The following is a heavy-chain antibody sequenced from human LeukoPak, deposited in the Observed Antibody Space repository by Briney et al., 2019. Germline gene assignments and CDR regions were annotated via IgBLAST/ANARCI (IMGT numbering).Heavy chain of an antibody. CDR3: ARDLLGMIVVVPNAAFDS. CDR1: GGSFSSSSYY. V-gene: IGHV4-39*02. CDR2: IYYSGST. D-gene: IGHD3-22*01. J-gene: IGHJ4*02. Sequence: SETLSLTCTVSGGSFSSSSYYWGWIRQPPGKGLEWLGSIYYSGSTYYNPSRKSRVTISVDTSKNQFSLKVSSVTAADTAVYYCARDLLGMIVVVPNAAFDSWGEGTLVTVSS.